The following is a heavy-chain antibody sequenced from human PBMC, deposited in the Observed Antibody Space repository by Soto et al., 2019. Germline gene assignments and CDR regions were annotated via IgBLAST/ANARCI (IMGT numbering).Heavy chain of an antibody. CDR2: IYYSGST. V-gene: IGHV4-31*03. D-gene: IGHD3-3*01. J-gene: IGHJ5*02. CDR3: ARAIDFWSGYYTVWFDP. CDR1: GGSVSSGGYY. Sequence: SETLSLTCTVSGGSVSSGGYYWSWIRQHPGKGLEWIGYIYYSGSTYYNPSLKSRVTISVDTSKNQFSLKLSSVTAADTAVYYCARAIDFWSGYYTVWFDPWGQGTLVTVSS.